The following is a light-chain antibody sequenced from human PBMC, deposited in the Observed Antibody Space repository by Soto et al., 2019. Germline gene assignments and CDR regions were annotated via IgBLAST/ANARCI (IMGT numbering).Light chain of an antibody. CDR2: DTS. CDR3: LHRSTWPPVWT. J-gene: IGKJ1*01. CDR1: QGVGSY. V-gene: IGKV3-11*01. Sequence: EIVLTQSPATLSLSPGERATLSCRASQGVGSYLAWYQHKPGQTPRLLIYDTSNSATGIPARFSGSGSGADCTLTISSLEPEDFAVYYCLHRSTWPPVWTFGQGTKVESK.